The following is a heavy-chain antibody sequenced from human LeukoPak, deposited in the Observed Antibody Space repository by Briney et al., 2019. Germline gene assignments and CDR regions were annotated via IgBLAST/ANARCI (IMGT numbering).Heavy chain of an antibody. J-gene: IGHJ4*02. CDR3: ARREYGSGSYHLVY. CDR2: MNPNSGDT. Sequence: ASVKVSCKASGYTFTSYDINWVRQATGQGLEWMGWMNPNSGDTGYAQKFQGRVTMTTNTSISTAYMELSSLRSEDTAVYYCARREYGSGSYHLVYWGQGTLVTVSS. V-gene: IGHV1-8*01. CDR1: GYTFTSYD. D-gene: IGHD3-10*01.